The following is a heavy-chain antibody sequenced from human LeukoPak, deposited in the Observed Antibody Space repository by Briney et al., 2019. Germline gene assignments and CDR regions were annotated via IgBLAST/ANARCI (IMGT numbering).Heavy chain of an antibody. V-gene: IGHV3-30*03. D-gene: IGHD3-10*01. CDR2: ISYDGSNK. CDR1: GFSFGSFA. J-gene: IGHJ4*02. CDR3: AAKMVRGVVALPY. Sequence: PGGSLRLSCAASGFSFGSFAMSWVRQAPGKGLEWVAVISYDGSNKYYADSVKGRFTISRDNSKNTLYLQMNSLRTEDTAVYYCAAKMVRGVVALPYWGQGTLVTVSS.